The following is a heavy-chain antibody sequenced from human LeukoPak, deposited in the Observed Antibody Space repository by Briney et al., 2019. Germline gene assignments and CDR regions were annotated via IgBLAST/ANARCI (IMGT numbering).Heavy chain of an antibody. D-gene: IGHD3/OR15-3a*01. CDR3: ARVRVGLRGNFQH. CDR1: GGSFSGYY. CDR2: INHSGST. V-gene: IGHV4-34*01. J-gene: IGHJ1*01. Sequence: SETLSLTCAVYGGSFSGYYWSWIRQPPGKGLEWIGEINHSGSTNYNPSLKSQVTISVDTSKNQFSLKLSSVTAADTAVYHCARVRVGLRGNFQHWGQGTLVTVSS.